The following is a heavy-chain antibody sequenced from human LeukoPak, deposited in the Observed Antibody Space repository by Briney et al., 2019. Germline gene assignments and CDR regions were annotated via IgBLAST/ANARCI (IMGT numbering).Heavy chain of an antibody. CDR2: INRDGSDR. Sequence: PGGSLRLSCEASGFRFSDHWMSWVGQVPGKRLEWWGNINRDGSDRYYVDSVKGRFTISRDNAQNSLYLLMNSLGVDDTALYYCAAINIAQLPIRVYWGQGTLVTVSS. CDR3: AAINIAQLPIRVY. J-gene: IGHJ4*02. V-gene: IGHV3-7*01. CDR1: GFRFSDHW. D-gene: IGHD5-24*01.